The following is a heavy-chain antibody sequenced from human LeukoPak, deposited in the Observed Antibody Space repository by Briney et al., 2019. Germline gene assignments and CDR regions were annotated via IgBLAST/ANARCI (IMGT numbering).Heavy chain of an antibody. CDR1: GGSISSYY. D-gene: IGHD5-18*01. V-gene: IGHV4-59*01. J-gene: IGHJ4*02. CDR3: ARAEGGAMGLFDY. Sequence: PSETLSLTCTVSGGSISSYYWSWIRKPPPQGQELMGYIYYSGSTNYNPSLKCRVTISVDTSKSQFSLKLSSVSAADTALYYCARAEGGAMGLFDYGGQGTLVSVSA. CDR2: IYYSGST.